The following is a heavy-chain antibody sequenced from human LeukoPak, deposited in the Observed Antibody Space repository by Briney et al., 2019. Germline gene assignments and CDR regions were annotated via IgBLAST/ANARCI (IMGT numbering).Heavy chain of an antibody. CDR1: GGSISSYY. CDR2: IYTSGST. J-gene: IGHJ5*02. D-gene: IGHD3-22*01. V-gene: IGHV4-4*07. Sequence: PSETLSLTCTVSGGSISSYYWSWIRQPAGKGLEWIGRIYTSGSTNYNPPLKSRVTMSVDTSKNQFSLKLSSVTAADTAVYYCARAVSSGYYYRNWFDPWGQGTLVTVSS. CDR3: ARAVSSGYYYRNWFDP.